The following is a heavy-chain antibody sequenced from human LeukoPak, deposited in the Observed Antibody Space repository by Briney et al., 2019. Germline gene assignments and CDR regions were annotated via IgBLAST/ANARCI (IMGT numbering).Heavy chain of an antibody. D-gene: IGHD6-13*01. CDR2: IYHSGST. CDR1: GYSISSGYY. V-gene: IGHV4-38-2*02. J-gene: IGHJ4*02. CDR3: ARHSYSSSWTPGGFDY. Sequence: PSETLSLTCTVSGYSISSGYYWGWIRQPPGKGLEWIGSIYHSGSTYYNPSLKSRVTISVDTSKNQFSLKLSSVTAADTAVYYCARHSYSSSWTPGGFDYWGQGTLVTVSS.